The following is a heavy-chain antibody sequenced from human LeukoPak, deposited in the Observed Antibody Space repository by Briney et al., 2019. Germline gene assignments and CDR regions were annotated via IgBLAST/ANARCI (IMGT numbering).Heavy chain of an antibody. J-gene: IGHJ3*01. D-gene: IGHD5-12*01. CDR1: GFTFSAYS. V-gene: IGHV3-48*02. CDR3: GRYSGNDYHSAFDV. Sequence: GGSLRLSCAASGFTFSAYSMNWVRQAPGKGPEWVSYINRGSDTSFYADSVKGRFTVSGDNAKNSLYLQMNSLRDEDTAVYYCGRYSGNDYHSAFDVWGQGTMVTVSS. CDR2: INRGSDTS.